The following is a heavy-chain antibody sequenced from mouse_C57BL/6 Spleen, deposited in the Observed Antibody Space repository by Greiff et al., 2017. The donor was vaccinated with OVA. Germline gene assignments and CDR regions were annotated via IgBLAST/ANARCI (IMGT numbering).Heavy chain of an antibody. CDR2: IRLKSDNYAT. J-gene: IGHJ2*01. CDR1: GFTFSNYW. D-gene: IGHD3-1*01. CDR3: AGGLGADY. Sequence: EVQVLESGGGLVQPGGSMKLSCVASGFTFSNYWMNWVRQSPEKGLEWVAQIRLKSDNYATNYAESVKGRFTISRDDTKGSVYLQMNNLRAADTGIYYCAGGLGADYWGQGTTLTVSA. V-gene: IGHV6-3*01.